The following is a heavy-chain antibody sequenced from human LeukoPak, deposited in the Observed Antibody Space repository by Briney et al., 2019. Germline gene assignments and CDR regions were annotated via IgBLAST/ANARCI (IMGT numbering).Heavy chain of an antibody. D-gene: IGHD2-2*01. J-gene: IGHJ3*01. CDR1: GFTFSGHA. CDR2: ITTSSDT. CDR3: AKRPSSSTSNSASAFDV. V-gene: IGHV3-23*01. Sequence: PGGSLRLSCATSGFTFSGHAMAWVRQTPGKGLQWVSGITTSSDTYYADSVKGRFTVSRDNSKSTLYLEMNSLRDEDTAVYHCAKRPSSSTSNSASAFDVWGQGTMVTVS.